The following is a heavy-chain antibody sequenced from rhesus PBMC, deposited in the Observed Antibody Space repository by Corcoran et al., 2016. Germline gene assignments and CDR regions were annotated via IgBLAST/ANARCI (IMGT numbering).Heavy chain of an antibody. V-gene: IGHV4-80*01. D-gene: IGHD6-37*01. CDR1: GGSISSNW. J-gene: IGHJ6*01. CDR2: NHGNTGEA. Sequence: QLQLQESGPGLVKPSETLSLTCAVSGGSISSNWWSWICQPPGKGLEWFGGNHGNTGEAKYRPPLKSRVPISRDASKSQYFLRLTSLTAADTAVYYCARWHFRGGSFGLDSWGQGVVVTVSS. CDR3: ARWHFRGGSFGLDS.